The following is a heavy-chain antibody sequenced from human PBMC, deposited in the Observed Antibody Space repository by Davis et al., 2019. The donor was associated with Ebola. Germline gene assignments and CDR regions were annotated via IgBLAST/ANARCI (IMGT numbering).Heavy chain of an antibody. CDR3: ARDGLGV. CDR1: GFTFSSYG. V-gene: IGHV3-30*03. J-gene: IGHJ6*02. Sequence: GGSLRLSCAASGFTFSSYGIHWVRQAPGKGLEWVAVISYDGSNEYYADSVKGRFTISRDNSKNTLYLQMNSLRAEDTAVYYCARDGLGVWGQGTTVTVSS. CDR2: ISYDGSNE.